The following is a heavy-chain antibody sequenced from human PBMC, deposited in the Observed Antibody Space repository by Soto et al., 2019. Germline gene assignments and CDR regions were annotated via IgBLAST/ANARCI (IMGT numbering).Heavy chain of an antibody. CDR2: ISYDGSKK. D-gene: IGHD3-10*01. J-gene: IGHJ3*02. CDR3: AKGAGYYYGSGSYHDAFDI. CDR1: GFTFSTYG. Sequence: QVQLVESGGGVVQPGRSLRLSCAASGFTFSTYGMHWVRQAPGKGLEWVAVISYDGSKKYYADSVRGRFTISRDNSKNTLYLQMNSLRAEDTAVYYCAKGAGYYYGSGSYHDAFDIWGQGTMVTVSS. V-gene: IGHV3-30*18.